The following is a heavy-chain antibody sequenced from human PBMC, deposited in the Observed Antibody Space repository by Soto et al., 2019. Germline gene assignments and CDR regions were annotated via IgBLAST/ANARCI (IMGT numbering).Heavy chain of an antibody. CDR1: GYTFTSYD. V-gene: IGHV1-8*01. J-gene: IGHJ4*02. CDR3: ARVGYYYDSSGYYLSFDY. Sequence: QVQLVQSGAEVKKPGASVKVSCKASGYTFTSYDINWVRQVTGQGLEWMGWMNPNSGNTGYAQKFQGRVTMTRNTSISTDYKELSSLRSEDTAVYYCARVGYYYDSSGYYLSFDYWGQGTLVTVSS. D-gene: IGHD3-22*01. CDR2: MNPNSGNT.